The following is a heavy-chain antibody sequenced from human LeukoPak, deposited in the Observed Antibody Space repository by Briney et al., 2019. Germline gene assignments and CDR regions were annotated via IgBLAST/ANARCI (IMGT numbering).Heavy chain of an antibody. V-gene: IGHV3-7*03. D-gene: IGHD3-10*01. CDR1: GFTFSSYW. J-gene: IGHJ6*02. CDR2: IKQDGSEK. Sequence: GGSLRLSCAASGFTFSSYWVTWVRQAPGKGLEWVANIKQDGSEKYYVDSVKGRFTISRDNSENTLYLQMNSLRAEDTAVYFCAKDPEGFGELSQYGMDVWGQGTTVTVSS. CDR3: AKDPEGFGELSQYGMDV.